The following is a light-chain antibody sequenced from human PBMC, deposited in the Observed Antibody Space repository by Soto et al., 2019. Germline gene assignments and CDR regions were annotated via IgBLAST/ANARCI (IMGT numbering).Light chain of an antibody. CDR2: GAS. Sequence: EIVMTQSPATLSVSLGERATLSCRASQSVSTNLAWYQPKPGQAPRLLIYGASTSATGIPARFSGSGSGTEATLTISSVKSEVFVVYYCQQYNYWPKFGQGTKVEIK. V-gene: IGKV3-15*01. J-gene: IGKJ1*01. CDR3: QQYNYWPK. CDR1: QSVSTN.